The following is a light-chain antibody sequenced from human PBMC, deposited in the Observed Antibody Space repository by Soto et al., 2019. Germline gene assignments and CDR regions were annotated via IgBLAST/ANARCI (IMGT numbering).Light chain of an antibody. CDR1: QSISSY. CDR3: QQSYSTPRT. CDR2: AES. Sequence: DIQMTQSPSSLSASVGDRVTITCRASQSISSYLNWYQQKPGKAPKLLIYAESSLQSEVPSRFSGNESGTDFTLTISSLQPEDFATYYCQQSYSTPRTYGQKTKLEIK. V-gene: IGKV1-39*01. J-gene: IGKJ2*01.